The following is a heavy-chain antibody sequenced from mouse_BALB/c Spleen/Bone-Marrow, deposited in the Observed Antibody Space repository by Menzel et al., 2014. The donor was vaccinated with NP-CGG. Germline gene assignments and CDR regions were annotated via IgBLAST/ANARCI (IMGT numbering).Heavy chain of an antibody. CDR3: ARSGRYDGFAY. D-gene: IGHD2-14*01. CDR1: GYTFTSYV. V-gene: IGHV1-14*01. CDR2: TNPYNDGT. Sequence: EVQLQESEPELVKPGASVKMSCKASGYTFTSYVMHWVKQKPGQGLEWIGYTNPYNDGTKYNEKFKGKATLTSDKSSSTAYMELSSLTSEDSAVYYCARSGRYDGFAYWGQGTLVTVSA. J-gene: IGHJ3*01.